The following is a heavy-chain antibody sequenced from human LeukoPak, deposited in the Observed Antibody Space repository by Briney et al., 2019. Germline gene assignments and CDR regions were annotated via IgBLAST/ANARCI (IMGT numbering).Heavy chain of an antibody. J-gene: IGHJ6*02. CDR2: IYYSGST. CDR1: GGSISSYY. D-gene: IGHD2-21*02. V-gene: IGHV4-59*01. Sequence: SETLSLTCTVSGGSISSYYWSWIRQPPGKGLEWIGYIYYSGSTNYNPSLKSRVTISVDTSKNQFSPKLSSVTAADTAVYYCARDCGGDCPPYYYYGMDVWGQGTTVTVSS. CDR3: ARDCGGDCPPYYYYGMDV.